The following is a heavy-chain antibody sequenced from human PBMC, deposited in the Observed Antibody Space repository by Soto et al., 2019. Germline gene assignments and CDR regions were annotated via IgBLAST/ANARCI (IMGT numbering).Heavy chain of an antibody. V-gene: IGHV1-8*01. CDR2: MNPNSGNT. D-gene: IGHD2-15*01. CDR1: GYTFTSYD. J-gene: IGHJ5*02. Sequence: ASVKVSCKASGYTFTSYDINWVRQATGQGLEWMGWMNPNSGNTGYAQKLQGRVTMTTDTSTSTAYMELRSLRSDDTAVYYCARGLHCSGGSCYNSGNWFDPWGQGTLVTVSS. CDR3: ARGLHCSGGSCYNSGNWFDP.